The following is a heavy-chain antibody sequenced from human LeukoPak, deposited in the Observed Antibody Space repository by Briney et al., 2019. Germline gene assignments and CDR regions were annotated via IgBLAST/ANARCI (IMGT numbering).Heavy chain of an antibody. CDR1: GGSFSGYY. D-gene: IGHD3-3*01. CDR3: ARSGGRITIFGVVTSFDY. CDR2: INHIGST. Sequence: PSETLSLTCAVYGGSFSGYYWSWIRQPPGKGLEWIGEINHIGSTNYNPSLKSRVTISVDTSKNQFSLKLSSVTAADTAVYYCARSGGRITIFGVVTSFDYWGQGTLVTVSS. V-gene: IGHV4-34*01. J-gene: IGHJ4*02.